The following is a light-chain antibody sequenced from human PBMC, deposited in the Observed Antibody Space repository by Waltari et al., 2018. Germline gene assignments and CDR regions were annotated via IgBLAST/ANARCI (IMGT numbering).Light chain of an antibody. CDR2: LEGSGSY. V-gene: IGLV4-60*03. J-gene: IGLJ3*02. CDR3: ETWDSRTLGV. CDR1: SGHSSYI. Sequence: QHVLTQSSSASASLGSSVKLTCTLSSGHSSYIIAWPQQQPGKAPRYLMKLEGSGSYNKGSGVPDRFSGSSSGADRYLTISNLQSEDEADYYCETWDSRTLGVFGGGTKLTVL.